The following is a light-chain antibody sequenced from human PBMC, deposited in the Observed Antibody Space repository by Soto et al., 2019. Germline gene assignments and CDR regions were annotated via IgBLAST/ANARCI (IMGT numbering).Light chain of an antibody. CDR2: TDN. J-gene: IGLJ1*01. Sequence: QLVLTQPPSASGTPGQRVTISWSGSSSNIGINTVNWYQQVPGTAPKLLIYTDNHRPSGVPDRFSGSKSGTSASLAISGLQSEDEADYYCAAWDDSLNGLYVFGTGTKLTVL. CDR1: SSNIGINT. V-gene: IGLV1-44*01. CDR3: AAWDDSLNGLYV.